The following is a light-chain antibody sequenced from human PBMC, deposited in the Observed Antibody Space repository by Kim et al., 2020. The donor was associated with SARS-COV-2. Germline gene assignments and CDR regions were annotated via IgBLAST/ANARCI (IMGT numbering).Light chain of an antibody. CDR3: GSYAGMYTFI. CDR2: DVN. CDR1: NTDAGGYDF. J-gene: IGLJ2*01. V-gene: IGLV2-11*01. Sequence: QSALTQPRSVSGSPGQSVTISCTGTNTDAGGYDFVSWYQQFPRKAPKLIIFDVNERPSGVPDRFSGSKSGNTASLTVSGIQPEDEADCDSGSYAGMYTFIFGGGSKLTV.